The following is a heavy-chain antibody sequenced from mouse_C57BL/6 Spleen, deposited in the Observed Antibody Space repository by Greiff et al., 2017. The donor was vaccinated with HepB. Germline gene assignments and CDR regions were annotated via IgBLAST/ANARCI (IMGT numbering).Heavy chain of an antibody. CDR2: IRNKANGYTT. J-gene: IGHJ3*01. CDR1: GFTFTDYY. V-gene: IGHV7-4*01. D-gene: IGHD1-1*01. Sequence: EVNVVESGGGLVQPGASLRLSCAASGFTFTDYYMSWVRQPPGKAPEWLALIRNKANGYTTEYTASVKGLFTIARDNSQNILYLQMNTLRAEDSATYYCVKAPGYYGSSWFADWGQGTLVTVSA. CDR3: VKAPGYYGSSWFAD.